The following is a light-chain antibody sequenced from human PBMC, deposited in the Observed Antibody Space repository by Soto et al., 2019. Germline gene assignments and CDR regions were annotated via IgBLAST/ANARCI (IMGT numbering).Light chain of an antibody. Sequence: EIVVTQSPLSQPVTPGEPASISCRSSQSLLHSNGYNYLSWYLQKPGQSAQLLIYLGSNRASGVPDRFSGSGSGSDFTLEISRVAAEDVGIYFCMQALEILYTFGQGTKLEIK. J-gene: IGKJ2*01. CDR1: QSLLHSNGYNY. CDR2: LGS. V-gene: IGKV2-28*01. CDR3: MQALEILYT.